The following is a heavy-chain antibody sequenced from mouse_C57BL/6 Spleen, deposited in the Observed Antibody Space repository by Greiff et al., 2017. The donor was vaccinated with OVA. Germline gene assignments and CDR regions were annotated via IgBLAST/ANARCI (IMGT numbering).Heavy chain of an antibody. J-gene: IGHJ2*01. D-gene: IGHD2-3*01. CDR3: TTGYDGYYVGY. Sequence: VQLQQSGAELVRPGASVKLSCTASGFNIKDDYMHWVKQRPEQGLEWIGWIDPENGDTEYASKFQGKATITADTSSNTAYLQRSSLTSEDTAVYYCTTGYDGYYVGYWGQGTTLTVSS. CDR2: IDPENGDT. V-gene: IGHV14-4*01. CDR1: GFNIKDDY.